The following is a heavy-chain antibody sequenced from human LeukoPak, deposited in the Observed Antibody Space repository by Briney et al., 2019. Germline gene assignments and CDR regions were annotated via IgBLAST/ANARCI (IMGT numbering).Heavy chain of an antibody. D-gene: IGHD5-12*01. Sequence: GGSLRLSCAASGFTFSSYAMSWVRQAPGKGLEWIGFIRRKANDGSTEYAASVKGRFAISRDDSKAIAYLQMNGLQTEDTALYYCTRADGGYDHRFFDYWGQGTQVIVSS. J-gene: IGHJ4*02. CDR2: IRRKANDGST. CDR1: GFTFSSYA. V-gene: IGHV3-49*04. CDR3: TRADGGYDHRFFDY.